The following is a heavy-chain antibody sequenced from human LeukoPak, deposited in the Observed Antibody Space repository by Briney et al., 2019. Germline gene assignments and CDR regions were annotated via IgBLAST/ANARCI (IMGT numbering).Heavy chain of an antibody. CDR3: AKDMGMVTKFDH. CDR1: RFTFSTYG. J-gene: IGHJ4*02. Sequence: GGSLRLSCAASRFTFSTYGMHWVRQAPGKGLEWVSLIRYDGSNKYYADSVKGQFTIYSDNSQNTLYLQMNSRGAEHRAVYSCAKDMGMVTKFDHWGQGNLVTVSS. CDR2: IRYDGSNK. V-gene: IGHV3-30*02. D-gene: IGHD2-21*02.